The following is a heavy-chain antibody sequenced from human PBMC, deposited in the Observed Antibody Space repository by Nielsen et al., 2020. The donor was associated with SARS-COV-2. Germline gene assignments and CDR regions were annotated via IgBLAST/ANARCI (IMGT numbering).Heavy chain of an antibody. CDR2: IKQDGSEK. Sequence: GGSLRLSCAASGFTFSSYWMSWVRQAPGKGLEWVANIKQDGSEKYYVDSVKGRFTISRDNAKTSLYLQMNSLRAEDTAVYYCAREGITVAFDIWGQGTMVTVSS. CDR3: AREGITVAFDI. CDR1: GFTFSSYW. V-gene: IGHV3-7*01. J-gene: IGHJ3*02. D-gene: IGHD3-10*01.